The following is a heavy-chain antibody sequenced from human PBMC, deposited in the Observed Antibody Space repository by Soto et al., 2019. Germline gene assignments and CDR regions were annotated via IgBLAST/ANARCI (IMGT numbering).Heavy chain of an antibody. Sequence: EVQLLESGGGLVQPGGSLRLSCAASGFTFSSYAMSWVRQAPGKGLECVSGISGSGGSTYYADSVKGRFTISRDNSKNTLYVQMNSLRAEDTAVYYCAKGRYAARNGNDYWGQGTLVTVSS. D-gene: IGHD6-6*01. CDR1: GFTFSSYA. J-gene: IGHJ4*02. CDR3: AKGRYAARNGNDY. CDR2: ISGSGGST. V-gene: IGHV3-23*01.